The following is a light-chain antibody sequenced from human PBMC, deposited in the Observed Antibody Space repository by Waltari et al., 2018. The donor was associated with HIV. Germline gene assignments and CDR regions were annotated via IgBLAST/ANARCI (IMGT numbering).Light chain of an antibody. CDR2: RDN. CDR3: APCDVCLRAVV. J-gene: IGLJ2*01. Sequence: QAGLTQPPSVSKGMGQTATRTCTGNSNNVGNQRAAWLQQHQGHPPKLLSYRDNKRRFGMLVVFSASRSGSTCSLTVAGGQRVDEAYYSRAPCDVCLRAVVICGGTALTV. V-gene: IGLV10-54*04. CDR1: SNNVGNQR.